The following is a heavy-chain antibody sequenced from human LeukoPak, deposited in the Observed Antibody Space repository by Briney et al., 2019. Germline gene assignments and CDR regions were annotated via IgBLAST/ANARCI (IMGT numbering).Heavy chain of an antibody. Sequence: SETLSLTCTVSGGSISSGNYYWSWIRQPPGKGLEWIGYIFYLGNTYYTPSLKSRVTISVDTSKNQFSLKLSSVTAADTAVYYCARKYPDHWFDPWGQGTLVTVSS. D-gene: IGHD6-6*01. V-gene: IGHV4-30-4*01. CDR3: ARKYPDHWFDP. CDR1: GGSISSGNYY. J-gene: IGHJ5*02. CDR2: IFYLGNT.